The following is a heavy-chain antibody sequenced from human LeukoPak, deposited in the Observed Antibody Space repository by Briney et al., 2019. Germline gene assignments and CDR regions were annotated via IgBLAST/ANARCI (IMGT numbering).Heavy chain of an antibody. Sequence: GGSLRLSCAASGFTFRSYGMHWVRQAPGKGLEWVAIIWFDGSNEYYADSVKGRFTISRDNSKNTLYLQMNSLRAEDTAVYCCARETSSAFDYWGQGTLVTVSS. J-gene: IGHJ4*02. CDR1: GFTFRSYG. CDR2: IWFDGSNE. D-gene: IGHD3-22*01. CDR3: ARETSSAFDY. V-gene: IGHV3-33*01.